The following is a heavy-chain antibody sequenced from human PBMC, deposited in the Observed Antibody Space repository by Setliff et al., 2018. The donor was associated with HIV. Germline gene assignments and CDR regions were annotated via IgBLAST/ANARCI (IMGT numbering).Heavy chain of an antibody. Sequence: PGGSLRLSCAASGFTFTSYWMSWVRQAPGKGLEWVANIKQDGSEKYYVDSVKGRFTISRDNAKNSLYLQMNSLRAEETAVYYCARVTAGGIAVARDYMDVWGKGTTVTVSS. D-gene: IGHD6-19*01. V-gene: IGHV3-7*03. CDR3: ARVTAGGIAVARDYMDV. CDR1: GFTFTSYW. CDR2: IKQDGSEK. J-gene: IGHJ6*03.